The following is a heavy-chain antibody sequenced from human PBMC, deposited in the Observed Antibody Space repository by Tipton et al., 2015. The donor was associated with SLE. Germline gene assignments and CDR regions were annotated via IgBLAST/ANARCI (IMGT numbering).Heavy chain of an antibody. CDR2: IYTSGST. J-gene: IGHJ4*02. D-gene: IGHD3-22*01. Sequence: TLSLTCTVSGGSISSYYWSWIRQPAGKGLEWIGRIYTSGSTNYNPSPKSRVTMSVDTSKNQFSLKLSSVTAADTAVYYCARPTQDYYDSSGYRYYFDYWGQGTLVTVSS. V-gene: IGHV4-4*07. CDR1: GGSISSYY. CDR3: ARPTQDYYDSSGYRYYFDY.